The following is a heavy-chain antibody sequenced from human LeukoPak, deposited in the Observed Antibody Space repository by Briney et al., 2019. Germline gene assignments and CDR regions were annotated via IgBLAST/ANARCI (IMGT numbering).Heavy chain of an antibody. Sequence: SETLSLTCTVSGGSVGGFYWTWIRQPPGGGMQWIGFIFSSGGTNYNPSLKSRVAISTDTSKNQVFLRVTSVTAADTAVYYCATGGAYTSGWYNIWGQGTLVSVSS. CDR1: GGSVGGFY. V-gene: IGHV4-4*09. CDR2: IFSSGGT. J-gene: IGHJ4*02. CDR3: ATGGAYTSGWYNI. D-gene: IGHD6-19*01.